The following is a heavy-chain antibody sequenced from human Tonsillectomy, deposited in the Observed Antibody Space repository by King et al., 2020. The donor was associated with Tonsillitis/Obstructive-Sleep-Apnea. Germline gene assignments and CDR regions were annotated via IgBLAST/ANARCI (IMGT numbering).Heavy chain of an antibody. V-gene: IGHV3-64D*06. CDR1: GFTFSSYA. Sequence: DVQLVESGGGLVQPGGSLRLSCSASGFTFSSYAMHWVRQAPGKGLEYVSAISSNGGSTYYADSVKGRFTISRDNSKKTLYLQMSSLRAEDTAVYYCVKAPIVVLPAAILWGQGTLVTVSS. CDR3: VKAPIVVLPAAIL. J-gene: IGHJ4*02. D-gene: IGHD2-2*01. CDR2: ISSNGGST.